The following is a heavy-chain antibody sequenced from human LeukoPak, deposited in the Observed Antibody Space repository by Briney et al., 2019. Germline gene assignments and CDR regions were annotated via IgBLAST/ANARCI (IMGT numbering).Heavy chain of an antibody. D-gene: IGHD3-3*01. V-gene: IGHV1-18*01. CDR3: AREKRITIFGVVRGFDY. CDR1: GGTFSSYA. CDR2: ISAYNGNA. Sequence: ASVKVSCKASGGTFSSYAISWVRQAPGQGLEWMGWISAYNGNANYAQKLQGRVTMTTDTSTSTAYMELRSLRSDDTAVYYCAREKRITIFGVVRGFDYWGQGTLVTVSS. J-gene: IGHJ4*02.